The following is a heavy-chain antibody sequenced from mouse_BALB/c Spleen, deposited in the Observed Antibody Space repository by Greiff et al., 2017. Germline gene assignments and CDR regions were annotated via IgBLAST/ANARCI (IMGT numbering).Heavy chain of an antibody. Sequence: QVQLKQPGAELVKPGASVKLSCKASGYTFTSYWMHWVKQRPGQGLEWIGEINPSNGRTNYNEKFKSKATLTVDKSSSTAYLQLSSLTSEDSAVYYCARGDYGLYFDYWGQGTTLTVSS. V-gene: IGHV1S81*02. CDR3: ARGDYGLYFDY. CDR1: GYTFTSYW. D-gene: IGHD1-2*01. J-gene: IGHJ2*01. CDR2: INPSNGRT.